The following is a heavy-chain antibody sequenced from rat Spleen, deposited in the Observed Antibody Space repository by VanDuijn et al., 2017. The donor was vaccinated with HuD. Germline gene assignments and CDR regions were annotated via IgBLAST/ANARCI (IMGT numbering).Heavy chain of an antibody. V-gene: IGHV5-62*01. D-gene: IGHD1-4*01. CDR2: ISSTSGT. CDR1: GFTFSSYG. CDR3: TRTLPVFGYVMDA. J-gene: IGHJ4*01. Sequence: VQLVESDGGLVQPGKSLKLSCSASGFTFSSYGMHWIRQAPGKGLDWVAYISSTSGTVYADAVKGRFTISRDNAKNTLYLQLNSLKSEDTAIYYCTRTLPVFGYVMDAWGQGASVTVSS.